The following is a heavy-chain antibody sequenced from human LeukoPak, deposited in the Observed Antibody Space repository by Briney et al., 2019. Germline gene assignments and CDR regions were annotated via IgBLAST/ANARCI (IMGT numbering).Heavy chain of an antibody. CDR1: GGSFSGYY. V-gene: IGHV4-59*01. D-gene: IGHD6-13*01. J-gene: IGHJ4*02. Sequence: SETLSLTCAVYGGSFSGYYWSWIRQPPGKGLEWIGYIYDSGSTSYNPSLKSRVTISVDTSKNQFSLKLSSVTAADTAVYYCARASSSWAFYFDFWGQGTLVTVSS. CDR3: ARASSSWAFYFDF. CDR2: IYDSGST.